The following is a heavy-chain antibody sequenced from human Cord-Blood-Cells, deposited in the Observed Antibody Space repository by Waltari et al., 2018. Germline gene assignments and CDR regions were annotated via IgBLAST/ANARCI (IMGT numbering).Heavy chain of an antibody. CDR2: ISYDGSNK. Sequence: QVQLVESGGGVVQPGRSLRLSCAASGFTFSSYAMHWVRQAPGKGLEWVAVISYDGSNKSYADSVKGRFTISRDNSKNTLYLQMNSLRAEDTAVYYCARESKSSSSWNYWGQGTLVTVSS. CDR3: ARESKSSSSWNY. J-gene: IGHJ4*02. V-gene: IGHV3-30*04. D-gene: IGHD6-13*01. CDR1: GFTFSSYA.